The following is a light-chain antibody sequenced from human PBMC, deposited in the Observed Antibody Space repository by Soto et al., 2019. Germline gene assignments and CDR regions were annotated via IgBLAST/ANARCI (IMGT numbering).Light chain of an antibody. CDR3: LQYNNWWT. V-gene: IGKV1-5*03. Sequence: DIQMTQSPSTLSASVGARVTITCRASQSISSWLAWYQQKPGKAPNLLIYKASSLESGVPARFSGSGSGTEFTLTISSLQSEDSAVDDCLQYNNWWTFGQGTKVDIK. CDR2: KAS. J-gene: IGKJ1*01. CDR1: QSISSW.